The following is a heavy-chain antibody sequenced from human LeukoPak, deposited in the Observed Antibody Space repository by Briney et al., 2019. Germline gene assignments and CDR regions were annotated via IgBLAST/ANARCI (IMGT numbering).Heavy chain of an antibody. J-gene: IGHJ4*02. CDR3: ARIGGYGGNSMPL. V-gene: IGHV4-34*01. Sequence: SETLSLTCAVYGGSFIGFHWNWIRQPPGKGLEWIGYIYYSGSIYYNPSLKSRVTMSVDTSKNQFSLKLSSVTAVDTAVYYCARIGGYGGNSMPLWGQGTLVTVSS. D-gene: IGHD4-23*01. CDR1: GGSFIGFH. CDR2: IYYSGSI.